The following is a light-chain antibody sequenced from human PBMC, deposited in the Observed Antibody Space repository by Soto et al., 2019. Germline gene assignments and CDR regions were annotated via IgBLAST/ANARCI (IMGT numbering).Light chain of an antibody. CDR2: DVS. J-gene: IGLJ1*01. CDR3: SSYTSSNTLYV. Sequence: QSVLTQPASVSWSPGQSITISCTGTSSDVGGYNYVSWYQQHPGKAPKLMIYDVSNRPSGVSNRFSGSKSGNTASLSISGLQAEDEADYYCSSYTSSNTLYVFGTGTKVTVL. CDR1: SSDVGGYNY. V-gene: IGLV2-14*03.